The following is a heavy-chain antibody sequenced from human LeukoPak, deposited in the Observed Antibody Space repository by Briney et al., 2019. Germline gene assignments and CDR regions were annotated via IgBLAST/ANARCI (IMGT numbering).Heavy chain of an antibody. CDR1: AFTFSSYI. J-gene: IGHJ5*02. CDR3: AREAGMAFDP. CDR2: ISNSSSYI. D-gene: IGHD2-8*01. V-gene: IGHV3-21*01. Sequence: GRSLHLPGPASAFTFSSYIMNWVRQAPGKGLDWVSSISNSSSYIYYADSVKGRFTISRDNAKNSLYLQMNSPRAEDTAAYYCAREAGMAFDPWGQRTLLTVPS.